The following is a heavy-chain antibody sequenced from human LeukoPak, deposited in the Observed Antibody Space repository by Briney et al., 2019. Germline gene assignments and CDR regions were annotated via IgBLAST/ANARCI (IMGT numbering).Heavy chain of an antibody. CDR1: GLSIGNYA. J-gene: IGHJ3*01. V-gene: IGHV3-23*01. D-gene: IGHD2-8*01. CDR3: AKDPNGDYIGAFDG. Sequence: GSLRLSCVGCGLSIGNYAMTWVRQAPGKGLEWVSSITVNGGTTKYADSVRGRFTVSRDNSRNTVFLQMDRLRAEDTAVYYCAKDPNGDYIGAFDGWGQGTMVTVSS. CDR2: ITVNGGTT.